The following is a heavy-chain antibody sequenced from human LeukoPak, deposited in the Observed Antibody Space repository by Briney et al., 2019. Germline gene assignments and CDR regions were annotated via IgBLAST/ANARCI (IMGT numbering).Heavy chain of an antibody. Sequence: ASVKVSCKASGGTFSSYAISWVRQAPGQGLEWMGIINPSGGSTSYAQKFQGRVTMTRDTSTSTVYMELSSLRSEDTAVYYCARTVGAKERIDYWGQGTLVTVSS. CDR1: GGTFSSYA. J-gene: IGHJ4*02. D-gene: IGHD1-26*01. CDR3: ARTVGAKERIDY. V-gene: IGHV1-46*01. CDR2: INPSGGST.